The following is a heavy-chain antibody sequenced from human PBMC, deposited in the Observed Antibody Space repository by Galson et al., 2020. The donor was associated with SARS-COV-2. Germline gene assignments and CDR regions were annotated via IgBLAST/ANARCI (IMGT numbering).Heavy chain of an antibody. J-gene: IGHJ6*03. CDR3: ARIALNWGVSYYYYYMDV. D-gene: IGHD7-27*01. V-gene: IGHV3-48*03. CDR1: GFTFSSYE. Sequence: GGSLRLSCAASGFTFSSYEMNWVRQAPGKGLEWVSYISSSGSTIYYADSVKGRFTISRDNAKKSLYLQMNSLRAEDTAVYYCARIALNWGVSYYYYYMDVWGTGTTVTVSS. CDR2: ISSSGSTI.